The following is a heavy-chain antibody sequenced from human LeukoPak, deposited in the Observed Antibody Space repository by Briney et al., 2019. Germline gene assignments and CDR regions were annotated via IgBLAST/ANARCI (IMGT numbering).Heavy chain of an antibody. J-gene: IGHJ5*02. CDR3: ARRGDFWSGYDWFDP. Sequence: SETLSLTCAVYGVSFRGYYWSWLRQPPGRGLEWIGEINHSGSTNYNPSLKSRVTISVDTSKNQFSLKLSSVTAADTAVYYCARRGDFWSGYDWFDPWGQGTLVTVSS. V-gene: IGHV4-34*01. CDR1: GVSFRGYY. D-gene: IGHD3-3*01. CDR2: INHSGST.